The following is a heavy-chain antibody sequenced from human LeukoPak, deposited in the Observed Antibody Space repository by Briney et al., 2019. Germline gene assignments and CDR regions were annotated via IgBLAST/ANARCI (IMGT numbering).Heavy chain of an antibody. J-gene: IGHJ4*02. Sequence: PGGSLRLSCAASGFTFSSYGMHWVRQAPGKGLEWVAFIRYDGSNKYYADSVKGRFTISRDSSKNTLYLQMNSLRAEDTAVYYCAKEGTYYYGSGSPFSLDYWGQGTLVTVSS. D-gene: IGHD3-10*01. CDR2: IRYDGSNK. V-gene: IGHV3-30*02. CDR1: GFTFSSYG. CDR3: AKEGTYYYGSGSPFSLDY.